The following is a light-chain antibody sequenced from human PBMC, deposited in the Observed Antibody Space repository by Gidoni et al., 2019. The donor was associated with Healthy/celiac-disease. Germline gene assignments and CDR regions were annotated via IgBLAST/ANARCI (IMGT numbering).Light chain of an antibody. V-gene: IGKV1-39*01. CDR1: QSISSY. CDR2: AAS. Sequence: DIQMTQSPSSLSASVGDRVAITCRASQSISSYLNWYQQKPGKAPKLLIYAASSLQSGVPSRFSGSGSGTDFTLTIRSLQPEDFATYYCQQSYSNVWTFGQGTKVEIK. J-gene: IGKJ1*01. CDR3: QQSYSNVWT.